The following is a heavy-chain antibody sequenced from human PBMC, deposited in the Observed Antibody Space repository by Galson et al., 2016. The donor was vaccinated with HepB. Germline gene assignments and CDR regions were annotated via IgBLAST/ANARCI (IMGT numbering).Heavy chain of an antibody. CDR3: AREATTVYVDY. CDR2: ITPDDGST. V-gene: IGHV1-46*01. Sequence: SVKVSCKASGYTFTSYSIHWVRRAPGQGIEWMGMITPDDGSTRYTQKFKGRVTMISDTSTTTVYIQLSSRTSEDTGVYQCAREATTVYVDYWGPETLVTVSS. CDR1: GYTFTSYS. D-gene: IGHD4-17*01. J-gene: IGHJ4*02.